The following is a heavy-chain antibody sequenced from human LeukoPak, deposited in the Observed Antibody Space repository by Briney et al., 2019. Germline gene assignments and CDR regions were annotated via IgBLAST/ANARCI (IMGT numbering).Heavy chain of an antibody. CDR1: GFTFSSYA. D-gene: IGHD2-2*01. J-gene: IGHJ4*02. V-gene: IGHV3-23*01. CDR2: ISGSGDST. CDR3: AKDFCSTTSCRFDY. Sequence: PGGSLRLSCAASGFTFSSYAMSWVRQAPGKGLELVSLISGSGDSTYYADSVKGRFTISRDKSKNTLYLQMNSLRAEDTAMYFCAKDFCSTTSCRFDYWGQGTLVTVSS.